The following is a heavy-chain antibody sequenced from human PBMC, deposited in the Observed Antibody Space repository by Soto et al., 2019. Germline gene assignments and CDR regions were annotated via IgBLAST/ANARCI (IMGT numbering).Heavy chain of an antibody. CDR1: GGTFSTYA. CDR3: ARDEMVVATGSRTWHYYYGMDV. J-gene: IGHJ6*02. CDR2: IIPIFGTA. D-gene: IGHD2-15*01. Sequence: QVQLVQSGAEVKKPGSSVKVSCKSSGGTFSTYAISWVRQAPGQGLEWMGGIIPIFGTANYAQKFQGRVTITADESTTTAYVEGISLRSEDTAVYYCARDEMVVATGSRTWHYYYGMDVWGQGTTVTVSS. V-gene: IGHV1-69*12.